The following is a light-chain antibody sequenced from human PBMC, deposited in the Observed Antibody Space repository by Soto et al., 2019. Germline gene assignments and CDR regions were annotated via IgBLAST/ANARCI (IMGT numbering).Light chain of an antibody. J-gene: IGKJ2*01. CDR3: HQYGSSPYT. V-gene: IGKV3-20*01. CDR2: GAS. Sequence: EIVLTQSPGTLSLSPGERATLSCRASQSVSSSHLAWYQQKPGQAPRLLIYGASSRATGIPDRFSGSGSGTDFTLTISRLEPADFAVYYCHQYGSSPYTFGQGTKLEIK. CDR1: QSVSSSH.